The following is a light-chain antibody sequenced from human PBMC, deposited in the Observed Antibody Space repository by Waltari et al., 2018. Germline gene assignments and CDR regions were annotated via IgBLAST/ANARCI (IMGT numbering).Light chain of an antibody. CDR1: KLGDKY. Sequence: SYELTQPPSVSVSPGQTATITCSGDKLGDKYASWYQQKPGRSPVLVIDQDAKRPSDIPERFSGSNSGNTATLTISGTQSMDEADYYCQAWVSSTVVFGGGTKLTVL. CDR3: QAWVSSTVV. CDR2: QDA. V-gene: IGLV3-1*01. J-gene: IGLJ2*01.